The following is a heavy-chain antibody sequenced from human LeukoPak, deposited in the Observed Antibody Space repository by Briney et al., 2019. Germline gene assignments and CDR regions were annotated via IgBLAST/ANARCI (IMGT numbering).Heavy chain of an antibody. CDR3: ARPTYDFWSGYSEDIPFDY. D-gene: IGHD3-3*01. CDR2: INHNSGGT. J-gene: IGHJ4*02. V-gene: IGHV1-2*06. CDR1: GYTFTGYY. Sequence: ASVKVSCKASGYTFTGYYMHWVRQAPGQGLEWMGRINHNSGGTNYAQKFQGRVTMTRDTSISTAYMELSRLRSDDTAVYYCARPTYDFWSGYSEDIPFDYWGQGTLVTVSS.